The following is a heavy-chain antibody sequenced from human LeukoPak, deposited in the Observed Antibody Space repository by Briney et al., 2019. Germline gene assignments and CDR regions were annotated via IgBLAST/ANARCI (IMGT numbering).Heavy chain of an antibody. CDR3: ASGGAPSFDY. J-gene: IGHJ4*02. Sequence: GGSLRLSCAASGFTFSSYSMNWVRQPPGKGLEWVSYISSSSSSIYYADSVKGRFTISRDNAKNSLYLQMNSLRAEDTAVYYCASGGAPSFDYWGQGTLVTVSS. V-gene: IGHV3-48*01. CDR1: GFTFSSYS. CDR2: ISSSSSSI.